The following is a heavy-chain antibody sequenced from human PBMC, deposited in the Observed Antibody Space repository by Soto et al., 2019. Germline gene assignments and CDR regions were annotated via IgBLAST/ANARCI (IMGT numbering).Heavy chain of an antibody. CDR1: GGTFSSYA. CDR2: IIPIFGTA. Sequence: GASVKVSCKASGGTFSSYAISWVRQAPGQGLEWMGGIIPIFGTANYAQKFQGRVTITADESTSTAYMELSSLRSEDTAVYYCARDGLSSSSGKNWFDPWGQGTLVTVSS. V-gene: IGHV1-69*13. J-gene: IGHJ5*02. D-gene: IGHD6-6*01. CDR3: ARDGLSSSSGKNWFDP.